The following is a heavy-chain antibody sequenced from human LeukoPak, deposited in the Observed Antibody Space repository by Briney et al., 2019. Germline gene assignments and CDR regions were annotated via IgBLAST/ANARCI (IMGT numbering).Heavy chain of an antibody. CDR3: AREGYYDSSGNDY. CDR1: GYTFTGYY. CDR2: INPNSGGT. Sequence: ASVKVSCKASGYTFTGYYMHWVRQAPGQGLEWMGWINPNSGGTNYAQKFQGRVTMTRDTSISTAYMELSRLRSDDTAAYYCAREGYYDSSGNDYWGQGTLVTVSS. D-gene: IGHD3-22*01. V-gene: IGHV1-2*02. J-gene: IGHJ4*02.